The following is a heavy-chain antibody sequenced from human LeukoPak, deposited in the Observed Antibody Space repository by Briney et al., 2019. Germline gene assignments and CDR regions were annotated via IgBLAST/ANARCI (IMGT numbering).Heavy chain of an antibody. J-gene: IGHJ4*02. CDR3: AADRGGSSNFDY. CDR1: GFTFTSSA. CDR2: IVVGSGNT. V-gene: IGHV1-58*02. Sequence: SVKVSCKASGFTFTSSAMQWVRQARGQRLEWIGWIVVGSGNTNYAQKLQERVTITRDMSTSTAYMELSSLRSEDTAVYYCAADRGGSSNFDYWGQGTLVTVSS. D-gene: IGHD2-15*01.